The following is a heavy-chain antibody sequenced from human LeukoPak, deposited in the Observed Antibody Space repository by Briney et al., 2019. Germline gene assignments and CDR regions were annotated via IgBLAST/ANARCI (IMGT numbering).Heavy chain of an antibody. J-gene: IGHJ3*02. CDR2: IKQDGSEK. D-gene: IGHD3-10*01. Sequence: PGGSLRLSCAASGFTFSSYWMSWVRQAPGKGLEWVANIKQDGSEKYYVDSVKGRFTISTDNAKNSLYLQMNSLRAEDTAEYYCARTATNWGSWFGELSSSWNAFDIWGQGTMVTVSS. V-gene: IGHV3-7*01. CDR3: ARTATNWGSWFGELSSSWNAFDI. CDR1: GFTFSSYW.